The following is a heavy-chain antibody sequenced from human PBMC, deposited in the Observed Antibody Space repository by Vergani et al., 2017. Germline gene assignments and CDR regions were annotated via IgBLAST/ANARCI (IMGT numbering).Heavy chain of an antibody. J-gene: IGHJ5*02. D-gene: IGHD3-9*01. CDR3: ARGITEYYDILTGSA. Sequence: EVQLVESGGGLVKPGGSLRLSCAASGFTFSSYDMHWVRQATGKGLEWVSAIGTAGDTYYPGSVKGRFTISRENAKNSLYLQMNSLRAGDTAVYYCARGITEYYDILTGSAWGQGTLVTVSS. V-gene: IGHV3-13*01. CDR1: GFTFSSYD. CDR2: IGTAGDT.